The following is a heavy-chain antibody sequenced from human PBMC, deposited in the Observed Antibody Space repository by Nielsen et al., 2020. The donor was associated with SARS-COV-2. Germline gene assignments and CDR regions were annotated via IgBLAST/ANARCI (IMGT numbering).Heavy chain of an antibody. V-gene: IGHV1-18*01. CDR3: ARDSISGYGTDH. CDR1: DYSFTTIG. J-gene: IGHJ4*02. Sequence: ASVQASCQASDYSFTTIGIHWVRQTPGQGLEWMGWISTHNGHTAYAQKFQGRVSMTTDTYTSTAYMELRSLRSDDAGVYYCARDSISGYGTDHWGQGTLVSVSS. CDR2: ISTHNGHT. D-gene: IGHD5-12*01.